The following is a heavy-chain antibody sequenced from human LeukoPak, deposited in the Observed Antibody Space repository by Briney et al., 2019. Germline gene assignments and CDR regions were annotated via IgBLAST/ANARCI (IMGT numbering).Heavy chain of an antibody. J-gene: IGHJ6*02. CDR2: IWYDGSNK. CDR3: ARDRSGMDV. CDR1: RFTFSSYG. Sequence: PGRSLRLSCAASRFTFSSYGMHWVRQAPGQGLEWVAVIWYDGSNKYYADSVKGRFTITRDNSQNTLYLQMNSLRAEDTAVYYCARDRSGMDVWGQGTTVTVSS. V-gene: IGHV3-33*01.